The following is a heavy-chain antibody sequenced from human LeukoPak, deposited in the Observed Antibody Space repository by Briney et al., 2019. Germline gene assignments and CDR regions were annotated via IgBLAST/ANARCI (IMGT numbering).Heavy chain of an antibody. J-gene: IGHJ4*02. D-gene: IGHD3/OR15-3a*01. CDR2: IYYSGST. V-gene: IGHV4-59*12. CDR1: GGSISSYY. CDR3: ARVGLVDY. Sequence: SETLSLTCTVSGGSISSYYWSWIRQPPGKGLEWIGYIYYSGSTYYNPSLKSRVTISVDTSKNQFSLKLSSVTAADTAVYYCARVGLVDYWGQGTLVTVSS.